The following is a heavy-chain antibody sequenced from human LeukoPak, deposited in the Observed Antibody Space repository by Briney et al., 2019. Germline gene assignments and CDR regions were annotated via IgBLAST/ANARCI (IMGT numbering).Heavy chain of an antibody. D-gene: IGHD3-22*01. CDR2: MNPNSGYT. Sequence: GASVKVSCKASGYTFTSHDINWVRQATGQGLEWMGWMNPNSGYTGYEQKFQGRDTMTRDTSTSTAYMELSSLRSEDTAVYYCARGGSSYNDEHEEFDYWGQGTVVTVSS. J-gene: IGHJ4*02. V-gene: IGHV1-8*01. CDR3: ARGGSSYNDEHEEFDY. CDR1: GYTFTSHD.